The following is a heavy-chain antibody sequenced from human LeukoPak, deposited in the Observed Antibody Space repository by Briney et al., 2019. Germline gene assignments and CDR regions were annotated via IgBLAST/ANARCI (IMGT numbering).Heavy chain of an antibody. J-gene: IGHJ6*03. Sequence: GSLRLSCTASGFTFGDYAMSWIRQPPGKGLEWIGEINHSGSTNYNPSLKSRVTISVDTSKNQFSLKLSSVTAADTAVYYCARGNVDTNRRFRYYYYMDVWGKGTTVTVSS. CDR2: INHSGST. CDR3: ARGNVDTNRRFRYYYYMDV. D-gene: IGHD5-18*01. V-gene: IGHV4-34*01. CDR1: GFTFGDYA.